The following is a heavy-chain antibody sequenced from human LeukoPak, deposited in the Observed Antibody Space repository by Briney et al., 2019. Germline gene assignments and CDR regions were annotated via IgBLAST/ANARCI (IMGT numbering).Heavy chain of an antibody. CDR2: IRYDGSNK. CDR1: GFTFSSYG. D-gene: IGHD4-17*01. V-gene: IGHV3-30*02. J-gene: IGHJ4*02. CDR3: ARGRDGDYGIDYFDY. Sequence: QAGGSLRLSCAASGFTFSSYGMHWVRQAPGKGLEWVAFIRYDGSNKYYADSVKGRFTISRDNSKNTLNLQMNSLRAEDTAVYYCARGRDGDYGIDYFDYWGQGTLVTVSS.